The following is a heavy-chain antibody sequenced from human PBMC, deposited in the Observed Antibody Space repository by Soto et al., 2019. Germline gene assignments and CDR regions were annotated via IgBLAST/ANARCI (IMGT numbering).Heavy chain of an antibody. CDR3: ARGKYYYDTRGRYFDY. D-gene: IGHD3-22*01. Sequence: QVQLQQWGAGLLKPSETLSLTCAVYGGSFSGYYWSWIRQPPGKGLEWIGEINHSGSTHYNPSLKSRVTISVDTSKTQVPLKLSSVTAAATAVYYCARGKYYYDTRGRYFDYWGQGTLVTVS. CDR2: INHSGST. CDR1: GGSFSGYY. V-gene: IGHV4-34*01. J-gene: IGHJ4*02.